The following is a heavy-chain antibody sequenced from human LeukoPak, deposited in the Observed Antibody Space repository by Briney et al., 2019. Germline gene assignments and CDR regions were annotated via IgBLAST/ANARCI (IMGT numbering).Heavy chain of an antibody. Sequence: ASVKVSCKASGGTFISYAISWVRQAPGQGLEWMGGIIPIFGTANYAQKFQGRVTITTDESTSTAYMELSSLRSEDTAVYYCAFTTYYDFWSGYRIDYWGQGTLVTVSS. CDR2: IIPIFGTA. D-gene: IGHD3-3*01. J-gene: IGHJ4*02. V-gene: IGHV1-69*05. CDR1: GGTFISYA. CDR3: AFTTYYDFWSGYRIDY.